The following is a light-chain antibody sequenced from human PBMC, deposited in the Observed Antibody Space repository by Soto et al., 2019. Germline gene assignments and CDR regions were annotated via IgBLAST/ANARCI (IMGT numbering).Light chain of an antibody. Sequence: EIVLTQSPGTLSLSPGERATLSCGASQSVSSSYLAWYQQKPGQAPRLLIYGASTRATGIPARFSGSGSGTEFTLTISSLHSEDFAVYYCQQYNNWPITFGPGTRLEI. CDR3: QQYNNWPIT. CDR2: GAS. V-gene: IGKV3-15*01. J-gene: IGKJ5*01. CDR1: QSVSSSY.